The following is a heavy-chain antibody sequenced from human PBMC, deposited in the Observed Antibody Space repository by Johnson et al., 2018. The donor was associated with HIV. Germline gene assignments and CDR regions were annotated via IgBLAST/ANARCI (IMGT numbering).Heavy chain of an antibody. CDR2: ISYDASNK. CDR1: AFTFSSYA. D-gene: IGHD3-10*01. J-gene: IGHJ3*02. Sequence: QVQLVESGGGVVQPGRSLRLSCAASAFTFSSYAMHWVRQAPGKGLEWVAVISYDASNKYYADSVKGRFTIPRDNSKNTLYLQMNSLRTEDTAVYYCARVRGGTGHGAFDIWGQGTMVTVSS. CDR3: ARVRGGTGHGAFDI. V-gene: IGHV3-30*04.